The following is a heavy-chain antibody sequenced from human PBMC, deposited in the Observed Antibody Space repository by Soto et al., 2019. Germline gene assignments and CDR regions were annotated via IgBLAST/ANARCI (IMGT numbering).Heavy chain of an antibody. J-gene: IGHJ4*02. CDR2: INHSGST. CDR1: GGSFSGYY. CDR3: AGSHSYYYDSSGPGDY. Sequence: SETLSLTCAVYGGSFSGYYWSWIRQPPGKGLEWIGEINHSGSTNYNPSLKSRVTISVDTSKNQFSLKLSSVTAADTAVYYCAGSHSYYYDSSGPGDYWGQGTLVTVSS. D-gene: IGHD3-22*01. V-gene: IGHV4-34*01.